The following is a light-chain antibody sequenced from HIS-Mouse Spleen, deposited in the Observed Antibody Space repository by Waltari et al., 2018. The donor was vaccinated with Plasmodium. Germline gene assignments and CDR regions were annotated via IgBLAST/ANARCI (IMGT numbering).Light chain of an antibody. CDR1: QCIGSS. V-gene: IGKV6-21*01. CDR2: YAS. Sequence: EIVLIQSPDFQSVTPKEKVTIPCRASQCIGSSLHWYQQKPDQSPNILSKYASQSFSGVPSRFSGSGSGTDFTLTINGLEAEDAATYYCHQSSTLPRTFGQGTKVEIK. CDR3: HQSSTLPRT. J-gene: IGKJ1*01.